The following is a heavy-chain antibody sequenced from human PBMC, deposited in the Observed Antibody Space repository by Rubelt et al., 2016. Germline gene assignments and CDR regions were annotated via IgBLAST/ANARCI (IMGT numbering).Heavy chain of an antibody. CDR3: ASDIVVVPAASDAFDI. J-gene: IGHJ3*02. CDR2: INPNSGGT. D-gene: IGHD2-2*01. Sequence: QVQLVQSGAEVKKPGASVKVSCKASGYTFTGYYMHWVRQAPGQGLEWMGWINPNSGGTNYAQKFQGRVTMPRDTSISTAYMELSRLRSDDTAVYYCASDIVVVPAASDAFDIWGQGTMVTVSS. CDR1: GYTFTGYY. V-gene: IGHV1-2*02.